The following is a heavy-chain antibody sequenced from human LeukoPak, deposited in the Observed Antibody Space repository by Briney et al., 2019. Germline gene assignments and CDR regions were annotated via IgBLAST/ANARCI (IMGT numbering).Heavy chain of an antibody. D-gene: IGHD4-17*01. J-gene: IGHJ4*02. Sequence: PGGSLRLSCAASGLTLSNYAMIWVRQAPGKGLEWVSGISGSSANIYYADSVKGRFTISREDAKNSLYLQMNTLRAGDTAVYYCARGSGPGVTTIDSWGQGTLVIVSS. V-gene: IGHV3-23*01. CDR1: GLTLSNYA. CDR3: ARGSGPGVTTIDS. CDR2: ISGSSANI.